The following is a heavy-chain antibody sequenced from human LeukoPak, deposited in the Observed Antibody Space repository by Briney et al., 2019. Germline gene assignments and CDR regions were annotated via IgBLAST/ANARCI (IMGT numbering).Heavy chain of an antibody. CDR2: IYPGDSDT. CDR3: ARHVSSYYDSSGYYPPDY. Sequence: GESLKISCQGSGYSVTSYWTGWVRQMPGKGLEWTGIIYPGDSDTRYSPSFQGQVTISADKAISTAYLQGSSLKASDTGMYYCARHVSSYYDSSGYYPPDYWGQGTLVTVSS. D-gene: IGHD3-22*01. CDR1: GYSVTSYW. V-gene: IGHV5-51*01. J-gene: IGHJ4*02.